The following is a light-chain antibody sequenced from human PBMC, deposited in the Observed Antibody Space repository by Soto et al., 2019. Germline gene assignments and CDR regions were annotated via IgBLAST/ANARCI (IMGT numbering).Light chain of an antibody. J-gene: IGLJ3*02. CDR1: SANIGAGYD. Sequence: QPVLTQPPSVSGAPGQRVTISCTGTSANIGAGYDVHWYQQLPGTAPKLLIYGNSNRPSGVPDRFSGSKSGASASLAITGLQAEDEADYYCQSYDRSLSTWVFGGGTQLTVL. V-gene: IGLV1-40*01. CDR2: GNS. CDR3: QSYDRSLSTWV.